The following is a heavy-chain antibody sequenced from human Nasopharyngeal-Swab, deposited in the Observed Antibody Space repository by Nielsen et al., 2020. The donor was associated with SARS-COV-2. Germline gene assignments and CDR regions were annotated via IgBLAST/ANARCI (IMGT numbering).Heavy chain of an antibody. CDR1: GFTFSSYA. CDR3: AKDGVLHTRGVYYFDY. D-gene: IGHD3-10*01. Sequence: GESLKISCAASGFTFSSYAMSWVRQAPGKGLEWVSAISGSGGSTYYADSVKGRFTISRDNSKNTLYLQMNSLRAEDTAVYYCAKDGVLHTRGVYYFDYWGQGTLVTVSS. CDR2: ISGSGGST. V-gene: IGHV3-23*01. J-gene: IGHJ4*02.